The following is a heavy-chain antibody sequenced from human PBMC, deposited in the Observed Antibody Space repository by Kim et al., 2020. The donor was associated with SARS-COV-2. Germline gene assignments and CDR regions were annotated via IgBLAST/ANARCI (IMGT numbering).Heavy chain of an antibody. D-gene: IGHD3-10*01. Sequence: SETLSLTCAVYGGSFSGYYWSWIRQPPGKGLEWIGEINHSGSTNYNPSLKSRVTISVDTSKNQFSLKLSSVTAADTAVYYCARGWASRSTMVRGVISPRVGMDVWGQGTTVTVSS. V-gene: IGHV4-34*01. CDR3: ARGWASRSTMVRGVISPRVGMDV. J-gene: IGHJ6*02. CDR2: INHSGST. CDR1: GGSFSGYY.